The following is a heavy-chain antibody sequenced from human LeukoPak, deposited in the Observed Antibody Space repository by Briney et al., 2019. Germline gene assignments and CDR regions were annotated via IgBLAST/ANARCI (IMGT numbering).Heavy chain of an antibody. CDR3: TTDLTTVTPVDY. V-gene: IGHV3-15*01. CDR1: GFTFSNAW. CDR2: IKSKTDGGTT. J-gene: IGHJ4*02. Sequence: NSGGSLRLSCAASGFTFSNAWMGWVRQAPGKGLEWVGRIKSKTDGGTTDYAAPVKGRFTISRDDSKNTLYLQMNSLKTEDTAVYYCTTDLTTVTPVDYWGQGTLVTVSS. D-gene: IGHD4-17*01.